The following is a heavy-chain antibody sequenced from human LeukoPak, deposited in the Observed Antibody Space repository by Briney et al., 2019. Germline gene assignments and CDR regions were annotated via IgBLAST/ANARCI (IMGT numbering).Heavy chain of an antibody. D-gene: IGHD2-2*01. J-gene: IGHJ4*02. Sequence: PGGSLRLSCAASGFTFSTYGMTWVRQAPGKGLEWVSGISGSGDNTWYADSVKGRFTISRDNSKKTLYLQMNSLRAEDTAVYYCAKDISAPQYGYYFDYWGQGTLVTVSS. CDR3: AKDISAPQYGYYFDY. CDR1: GFTFSTYG. CDR2: ISGSGDNT. V-gene: IGHV3-23*01.